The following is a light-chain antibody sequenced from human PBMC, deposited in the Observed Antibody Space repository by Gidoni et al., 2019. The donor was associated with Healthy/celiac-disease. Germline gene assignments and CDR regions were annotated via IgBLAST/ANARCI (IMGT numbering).Light chain of an antibody. CDR1: QSISSW. CDR2: KAS. Sequence: DIQMTQSPSTLSASVGDRVTITCRASQSISSWLAWYQQKPGKAPKLLIYKASSLESGVPSRFSGSGSGTEFTLTILSLQPDDFATYYCQQYNSYSGTFGQGTKLEIK. J-gene: IGKJ2*01. CDR3: QQYNSYSGT. V-gene: IGKV1-5*03.